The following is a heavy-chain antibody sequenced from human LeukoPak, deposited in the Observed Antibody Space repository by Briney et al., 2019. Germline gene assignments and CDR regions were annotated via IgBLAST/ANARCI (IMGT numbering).Heavy chain of an antibody. D-gene: IGHD1-7*01. J-gene: IGHJ4*02. Sequence: ASVKVSCKVSGYTLTELSMHWVRQAPGKGLEWMGGFDPEDGETIYAQKFQGRVTMTEDTSTDTAYMELSSLRSEDTAVYYCATYELELRGFDYWGQGTLVTVSS. V-gene: IGHV1-24*01. CDR2: FDPEDGET. CDR3: ATYELELRGFDY. CDR1: GYTLTELS.